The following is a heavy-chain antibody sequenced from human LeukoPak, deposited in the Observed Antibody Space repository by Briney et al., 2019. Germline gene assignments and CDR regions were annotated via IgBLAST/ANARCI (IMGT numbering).Heavy chain of an antibody. V-gene: IGHV5-51*01. CDR2: IYPGDSDT. CDR3: ASMASGGSRRGAFDI. J-gene: IGHJ3*02. CDR1: GYSITSYW. D-gene: IGHD2-15*01. Sequence: GESLKISCKGSGYSITSYWIGWVRQMPGKGLEWMGIIYPGDSDTRYSPSFQGQVTISADMSISTVYLQWSSLKASDTAMYYCASMASGGSRRGAFDIWGQGKMVTVSS.